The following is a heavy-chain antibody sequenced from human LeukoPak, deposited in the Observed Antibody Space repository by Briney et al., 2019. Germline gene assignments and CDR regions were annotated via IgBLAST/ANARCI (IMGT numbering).Heavy chain of an antibody. J-gene: IGHJ2*01. CDR3: ASGPGVSGSYYRYFDL. CDR1: GFTFSDYY. Sequence: PGGSLRLSCAASGFTFSDYYVSWIRQAPGKGLEWVSYISSSGSTIYYADSVKGRFTISRDNAKNSLYLQMNSLRAEDTAVYYCASGPGVSGSYYRYFDLWGRGTLVTVSS. D-gene: IGHD1-26*01. CDR2: ISSSGSTI. V-gene: IGHV3-11*04.